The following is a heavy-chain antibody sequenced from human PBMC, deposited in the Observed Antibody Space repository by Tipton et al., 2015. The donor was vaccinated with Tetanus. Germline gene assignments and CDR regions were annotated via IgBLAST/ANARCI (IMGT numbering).Heavy chain of an antibody. J-gene: IGHJ5*02. V-gene: IGHV4-39*01. CDR1: GGSISSSSYY. CDR3: ARQVVVVVAATYGWFDP. D-gene: IGHD2-15*01. Sequence: TLSLTCTVSGGSISSSSYYWGWIRQPPGEGLEWIGTIYYSGSTYYNPSLKSRVTISVDTSKNQFSLKLSSVTAADTAVYYCARQVVVVVAATYGWFDPWGQGTLVTVSS. CDR2: IYYSGST.